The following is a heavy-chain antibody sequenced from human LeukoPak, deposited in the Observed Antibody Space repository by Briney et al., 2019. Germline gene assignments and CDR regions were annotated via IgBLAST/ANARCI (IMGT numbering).Heavy chain of an antibody. CDR1: GFTFSSYG. V-gene: IGHV3-30*18. CDR2: ISYDGSNK. J-gene: IGHJ5*02. CDR3: AKKLTLGDWFDP. Sequence: GRSLRLSCAASGFTFSSYGMHWVRQAPGKGLEWVAVISYDGSNKYYADSVKGRFTTSRDNSKNTLYLQMNSLRAEDTAVYYCAKKLTLGDWFDPWGQGTLVTVSS. D-gene: IGHD3-3*01.